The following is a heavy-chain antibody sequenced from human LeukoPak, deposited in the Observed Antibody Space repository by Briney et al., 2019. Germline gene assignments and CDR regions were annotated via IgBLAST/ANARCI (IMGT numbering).Heavy chain of an antibody. CDR2: INHSGST. V-gene: IGHV4-34*01. J-gene: IGHJ6*03. CDR3: ARAAMVRGVINYYYYYMDV. CDR1: GGSFSGYY. Sequence: PSETLSLTCAVYGGSFSGYYWSWIRQPPGKGLEWIGEINHSGSTNYNPSLKSRVTISVDTSKNQFSLKLSSVTAADTAVYYCARAAMVRGVINYYYYYMDVWGKGTTVTISS. D-gene: IGHD3-10*01.